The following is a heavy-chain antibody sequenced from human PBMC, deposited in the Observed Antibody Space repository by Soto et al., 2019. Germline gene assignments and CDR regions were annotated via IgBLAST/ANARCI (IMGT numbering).Heavy chain of an antibody. V-gene: IGHV1-69*13. D-gene: IGHD1-26*01. CDR2: IIPIFGTA. Sequence: GASVKVSCKASGGTFSSYAISWVRQAPGQGLEWMGGIIPIFGTANYAQKFQGRVTITADESTSTAYMELSSLRSEDTAVYYCASVKRELLADYWGPGTLVTVSS. CDR3: ASVKRELLADY. J-gene: IGHJ4*02. CDR1: GGTFSSYA.